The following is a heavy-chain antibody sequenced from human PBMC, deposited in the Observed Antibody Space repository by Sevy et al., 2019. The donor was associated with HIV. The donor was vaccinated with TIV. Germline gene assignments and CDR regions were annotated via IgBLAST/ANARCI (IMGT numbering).Heavy chain of an antibody. CDR1: GFTFSSYW. D-gene: IGHD6-19*01. CDR2: INSDGTRT. V-gene: IGHV3-74*01. Sequence: GGSLRLSCAGSGFTFSSYWMHWVRQVPGKGLVWVSRINSDGTRTHYADSVKGRFTLSRDNAKNTLYLQMNRLRAEDTALSFCARDSGIAVAAFFWGQGTMVTVSS. J-gene: IGHJ3*01. CDR3: ARDSGIAVAAFF.